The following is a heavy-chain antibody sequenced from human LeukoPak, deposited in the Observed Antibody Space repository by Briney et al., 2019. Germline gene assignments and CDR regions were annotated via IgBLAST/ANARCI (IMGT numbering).Heavy chain of an antibody. D-gene: IGHD2-2*02. Sequence: GGSLRLSCAASGFTFSSYWMPWVRQAPGKGLVWVSRINSDGSSTSYADSVKGRFTISRDNAKNTLYLQMNSLRAEDTAVYYCARSHFDVCSSTSCYMFDPWGQGTLVTVSS. CDR1: GFTFSSYW. J-gene: IGHJ5*02. V-gene: IGHV3-74*01. CDR2: INSDGSST. CDR3: ARSHFDVCSSTSCYMFDP.